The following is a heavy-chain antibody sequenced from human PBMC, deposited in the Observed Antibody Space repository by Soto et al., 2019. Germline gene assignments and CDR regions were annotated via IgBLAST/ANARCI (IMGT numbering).Heavy chain of an antibody. V-gene: IGHV4-39*01. CDR3: ARLPPPAAQNLKYYYYYGMDV. Sequence: PSETLSLTCTVSGGSVSSSSYYWGWIRQTPGKGLEWIGSIYYSGSTYYNPSLKSRVTISVDTSKNQFSLKLSSVTAADTAVYYCARLPPPAAQNLKYYYYYGMDVWGQGTTVTVSS. J-gene: IGHJ6*02. CDR1: GGSVSSSSYY. CDR2: IYYSGST. D-gene: IGHD2-2*01.